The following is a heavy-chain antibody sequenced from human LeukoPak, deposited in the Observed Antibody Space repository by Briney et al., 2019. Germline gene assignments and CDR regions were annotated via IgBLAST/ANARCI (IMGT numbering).Heavy chain of an antibody. CDR3: ARDIPYDSSGDVGNAFDI. D-gene: IGHD3-22*01. CDR2: ISYGGSNK. CDR1: GFTFSSYA. J-gene: IGHJ3*02. V-gene: IGHV3-30-3*01. Sequence: GRSLRLSCAASGFTFSSYAMHWVRQAPGKGLEWVAVISYGGSNKYYADSVKGRFTISRDNSKNTLYLQMNSLRAEDTAVYYCARDIPYDSSGDVGNAFDIWGQGTMVTVSS.